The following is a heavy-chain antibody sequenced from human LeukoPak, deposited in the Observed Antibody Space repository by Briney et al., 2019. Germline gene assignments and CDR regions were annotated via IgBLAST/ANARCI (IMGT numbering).Heavy chain of an antibody. D-gene: IGHD6-19*01. CDR1: GFTFYNYD. J-gene: IGHJ4*02. Sequence: PGGSLRLSCAASGFTFYNYDMSWVRQAPGKGLEWISGISGSGGSTFYAESVKGRFTISRDDSNLYLQMNSLRAEDTAVYYCARRGVQQWLVDWYFDYWGQGTLVTVSS. V-gene: IGHV3-23*01. CDR2: ISGSGGST. CDR3: ARRGVQQWLVDWYFDY.